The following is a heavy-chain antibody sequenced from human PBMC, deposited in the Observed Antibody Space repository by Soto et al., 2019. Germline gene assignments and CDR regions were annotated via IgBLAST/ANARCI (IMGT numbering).Heavy chain of an antibody. V-gene: IGHV3-23*01. D-gene: IGHD6-19*01. CDR1: GFTFSSYA. Sequence: PGGSLRLSCAASGFTFSSYAMSWVRQAPGKGLEWVSAISGSGGSTYYADSVKGRFTISRDNSKNTLYLQMNSLRAEDTAVYYCAKDALVMTAVAYYYYGMDVWGQGTTVTGSS. CDR3: AKDALVMTAVAYYYYGMDV. CDR2: ISGSGGST. J-gene: IGHJ6*02.